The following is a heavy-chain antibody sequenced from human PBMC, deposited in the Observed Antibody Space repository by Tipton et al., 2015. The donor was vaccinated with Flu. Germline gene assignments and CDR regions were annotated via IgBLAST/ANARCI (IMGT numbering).Heavy chain of an antibody. CDR1: GYTFTSYG. CDR2: ISAYNGNT. CDR3: ARAYCSSTSCLSYYYMDV. V-gene: IGHV1-18*04. D-gene: IGHD2-2*01. J-gene: IGHJ6*03. Sequence: QLVQSGAEVKKPGASVKVSCKASGYTFTSYGISWVRQAPGQGLEWMGWISAYNGNTNYAQKLQGRVTMTTDTSTSTAYMELRSLRSDDTAVYYCARAYCSSTSCLSYYYMDVWGKGTTVTVSS.